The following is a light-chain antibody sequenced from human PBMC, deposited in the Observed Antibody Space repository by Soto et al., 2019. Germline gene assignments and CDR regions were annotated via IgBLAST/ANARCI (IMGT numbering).Light chain of an antibody. J-gene: IGKJ4*01. V-gene: IGKV1D-12*01. CDR1: QDISSW. CDR2: AAS. Sequence: DIQMTQSPSSVSASVGDRVTITCRASQDISSWLAWYQHKPGKAPSLLIYAASSLQSGVPSRVRGSGSGTDFALTIAGLESEDFATYDWQQANSFPLTFGGGTKVEIK. CDR3: QQANSFPLT.